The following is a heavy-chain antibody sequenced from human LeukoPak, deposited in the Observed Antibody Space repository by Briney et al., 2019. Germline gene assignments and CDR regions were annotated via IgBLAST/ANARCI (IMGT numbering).Heavy chain of an antibody. CDR2: IYHSGST. Sequence: SETLSLTCAVYGGSFSGYYWSWIRQPPGKGLEWIGYIYHSGSTYYNPSLKSRVTISVDRSKNQFSLKLSSVTAADTAVYYCARDLRSSGAFDIWGQGTMVTVSS. CDR3: ARDLRSSGAFDI. D-gene: IGHD6-6*01. CDR1: GGSFSGYY. V-gene: IGHV4-34*01. J-gene: IGHJ3*02.